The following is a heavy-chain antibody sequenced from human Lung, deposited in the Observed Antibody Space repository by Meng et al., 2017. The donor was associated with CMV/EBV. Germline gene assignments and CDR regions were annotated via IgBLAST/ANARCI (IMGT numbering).Heavy chain of an antibody. J-gene: IGHJ6*02. V-gene: IGHV1-18*01. CDR3: ARDKGLPPEDHYHYYAMDV. Sequence: ASXXVSXKTSGYTFSTYGLSWVRQAPGQGLEWIGWISGNNQNAKNAQKLEGRVTVTADSPTGTGYMELRRLRSDDTAVYYCARDKGLPPEDHYHYYAMDVWGQGTAVTVSS. CDR1: GYTFSTYG. CDR2: ISGNNQNA.